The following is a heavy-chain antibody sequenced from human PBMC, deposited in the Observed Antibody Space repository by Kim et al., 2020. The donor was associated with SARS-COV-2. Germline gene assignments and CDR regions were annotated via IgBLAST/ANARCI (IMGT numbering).Heavy chain of an antibody. J-gene: IGHJ6*02. CDR2: ISWNSGSI. D-gene: IGHD6-6*01. V-gene: IGHV3-9*01. CDR1: GFTFGDYA. CDR3: AKEIAARAYYYYGMDV. Sequence: GGSLRLSCAASGFTFGDYAMHWVRQAPGKGLEWVSGISWNSGSIGYADSVKGRFTISRDNAKNSLYLQMNSLRAEDTALYYCAKEIAARAYYYYGMDVWGQGTTVTVSS.